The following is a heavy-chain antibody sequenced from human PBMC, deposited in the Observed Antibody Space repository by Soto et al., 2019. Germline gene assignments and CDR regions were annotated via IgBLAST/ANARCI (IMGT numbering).Heavy chain of an antibody. D-gene: IGHD2-8*01. CDR1: GYTFTGYY. V-gene: IGHV1-2*04. CDR3: ARSNPDYYYDGKDV. CDR2: INPNSGGT. Sequence: ASVKVSCKASGYTFTGYYMHWVRQAPGQGLEWMGWINPNSGGTNYAQKFQGWVTMTRDTSISTAYMELSRLRSDDTAVYYCARSNPDYYYDGKDVWSQGTTVTVSS. J-gene: IGHJ6*02.